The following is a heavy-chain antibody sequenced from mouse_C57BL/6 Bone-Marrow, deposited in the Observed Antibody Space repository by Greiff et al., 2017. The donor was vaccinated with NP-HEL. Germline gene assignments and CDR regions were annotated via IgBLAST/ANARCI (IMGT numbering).Heavy chain of an antibody. Sequence: QVQLKESGAELARPGASVKLSCKASGYTFTSYGISWVKQRTGQGLEWIGEIYPRSGNTYYNEKFKGKATLTADKSSSTAYMELRSLTSEDSAVYFCARLLRYLWFAYWGQGTLVTVSA. D-gene: IGHD1-1*01. CDR3: ARLLRYLWFAY. CDR1: GYTFTSYG. V-gene: IGHV1-81*01. CDR2: IYPRSGNT. J-gene: IGHJ3*01.